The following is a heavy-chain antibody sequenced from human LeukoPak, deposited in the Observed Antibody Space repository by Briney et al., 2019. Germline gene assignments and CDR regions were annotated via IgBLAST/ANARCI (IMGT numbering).Heavy chain of an antibody. Sequence: SETLSLTCTVSGGSISSYYWSWIRQPAGKGLEWIGRIYTSGSTNYNPSLKSRVTMSVDTSKNQFSLKLSSVTAADTAEYYCARGLETTAAGYYYYYYMDAWGKGTTVTVSS. CDR2: IYTSGST. J-gene: IGHJ6*03. CDR1: GGSISSYY. CDR3: ARGLETTAAGYYYYYYMDA. V-gene: IGHV4-4*07. D-gene: IGHD6-13*01.